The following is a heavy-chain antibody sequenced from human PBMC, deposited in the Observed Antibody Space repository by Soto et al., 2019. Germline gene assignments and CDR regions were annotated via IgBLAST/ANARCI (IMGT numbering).Heavy chain of an antibody. CDR1: GFTFSSYS. Sequence: EVQLVESGGGLVQPGGSLRLSCAASGFTFSSYSMNWVRQAPGKGLEWVSYISSSSSTIYYADSVKGRFTISRVNAKNSLYLQMNRLRDEDTAVYYCARLPHDSSAYFSTFDYWGQGTLVTVSS. V-gene: IGHV3-48*02. D-gene: IGHD3-22*01. CDR3: ARLPHDSSAYFSTFDY. J-gene: IGHJ4*02. CDR2: ISSSSSTI.